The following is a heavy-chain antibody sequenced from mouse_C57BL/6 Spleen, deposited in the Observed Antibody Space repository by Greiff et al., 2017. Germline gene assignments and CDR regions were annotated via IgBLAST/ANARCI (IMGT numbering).Heavy chain of an antibody. V-gene: IGHV1-82*01. CDR1: GYAFSSSW. Sequence: QVQLQQSGPELVKPGASVKISCKASGYAFSSSWMNWVKQRPGKGLEWIGRIYPGDGDTNYNGKFKGKATLTADKSSSTAYMQLSSLPSEDSAVYFCARSDGYFAYWGQGTLVTVSA. CDR2: IYPGDGDT. CDR3: ARSDGYFAY. D-gene: IGHD2-3*01. J-gene: IGHJ3*01.